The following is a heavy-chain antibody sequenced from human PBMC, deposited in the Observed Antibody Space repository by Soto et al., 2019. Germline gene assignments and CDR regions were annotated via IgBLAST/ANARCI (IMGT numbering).Heavy chain of an antibody. Sequence: QVQLVQSGAEVKKPGASVKVSCKASGYTFTSYGITWVRQAPGQGLEWMGWISAYNGDTNYAQKFQGRLTMTTDTSTSTAYMELRSLRSDDTAVYYCARKGLGVYYYYGVDVWGQGTTVTASS. V-gene: IGHV1-18*01. CDR3: ARKGLGVYYYYGVDV. D-gene: IGHD2-8*01. J-gene: IGHJ6*02. CDR2: ISAYNGDT. CDR1: GYTFTSYG.